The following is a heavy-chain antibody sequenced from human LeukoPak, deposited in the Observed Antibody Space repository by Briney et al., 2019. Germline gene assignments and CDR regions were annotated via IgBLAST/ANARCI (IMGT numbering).Heavy chain of an antibody. J-gene: IGHJ4*02. CDR2: VSGYNGNT. D-gene: IGHD6-13*01. V-gene: IGHV1-18*01. CDR3: ARDLAGATAGIIPLFDY. CDR1: GYTFTDFA. Sequence: SSVTVSCKTSGYTFTDFALTWVRQAPGQGLEYMGWVSGYNGNTKYAQEFQGRLTITTDTSTSTAYMELRSLRSDDTAVYYCARDLAGATAGIIPLFDYWGQGTLVTVSS.